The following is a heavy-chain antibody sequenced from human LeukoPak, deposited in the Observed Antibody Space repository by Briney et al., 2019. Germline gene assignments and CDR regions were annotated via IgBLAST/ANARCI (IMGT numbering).Heavy chain of an antibody. J-gene: IGHJ3*02. CDR1: GGSVSSGSYY. CDR3: AREGVVLRFLEWYYVPGAFDI. D-gene: IGHD3-3*01. Sequence: PSETLSLTCTVSGGSVSSGSYYWRWIRQPPGKGLEWIGYIYYSRSTNYNPSLKSRVTISVDTSKNQFSLKLSSVTAADTAVYYCAREGVVLRFLEWYYVPGAFDIWGQGTMVTVSS. CDR2: IYYSRST. V-gene: IGHV4-61*01.